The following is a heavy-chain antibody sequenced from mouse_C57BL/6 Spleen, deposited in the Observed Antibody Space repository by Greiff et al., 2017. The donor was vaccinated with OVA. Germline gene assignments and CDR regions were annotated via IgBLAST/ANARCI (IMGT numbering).Heavy chain of an antibody. CDR3: ARGTVTSYFDY. V-gene: IGHV1-64*01. CDR2: IHPNSGST. CDR1: GYTFTSYW. J-gene: IGHJ2*01. D-gene: IGHD2-2*01. Sequence: VQLQQPGAELVKPGASVKLSCKASGYTFTSYWMHWVKRRPGQGLEWIGMIHPNSGSTNYNEKFKSKATLTVDKSSSTAYMQLSSLTSEDSAVYYCARGTVTSYFDYWGQGTTLTVSS.